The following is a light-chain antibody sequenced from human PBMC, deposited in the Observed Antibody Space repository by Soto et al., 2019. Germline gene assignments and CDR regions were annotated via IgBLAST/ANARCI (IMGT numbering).Light chain of an antibody. J-gene: IGLJ2*01. CDR2: DAS. CDR3: QVWDGLSDHVM. Sequence: SYELTQPPSVSVAPGQTARITRGGNNIGRKRVHWYQQRPGQAPVLVVHDASDRPSGIPERISGSNSGSTATLTISRVEAGDEAEYYWQVWDGLSDHVMVGGGTQLTDL. CDR1: NIGRKR. V-gene: IGLV3-21*02.